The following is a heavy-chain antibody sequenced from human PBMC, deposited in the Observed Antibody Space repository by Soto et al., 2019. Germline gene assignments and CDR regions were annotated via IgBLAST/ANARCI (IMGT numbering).Heavy chain of an antibody. CDR1: GGSISSSSYY. D-gene: IGHD5-12*01. Sequence: LCGGSISSSSYYWGWIRQPPGKGLEWIGSIYYSGSTYYNPSLKSRVTISVDTSKNQFSLKLSSVTAADTAVYYCGRVLGVATIYYFDYWGQGTLVTVSS. V-gene: IGHV4-39*01. CDR2: IYYSGST. J-gene: IGHJ4*02. CDR3: GRVLGVATIYYFDY.